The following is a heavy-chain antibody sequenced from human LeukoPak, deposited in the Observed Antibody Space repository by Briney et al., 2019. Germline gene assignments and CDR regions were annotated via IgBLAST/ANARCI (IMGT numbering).Heavy chain of an antibody. CDR2: IYYSGST. Sequence: SETLSLTCTVSGGSISSYYWSWIRQPPGKGLVWIGYIYYSGSTNYNPSLKSRVTISVDTSKNQFSLKLSSVTAADTAVYYCAREVSGTNSFDYWGQGTLVTVSS. V-gene: IGHV4-59*01. D-gene: IGHD1-1*01. J-gene: IGHJ4*02. CDR1: GGSISSYY. CDR3: AREVSGTNSFDY.